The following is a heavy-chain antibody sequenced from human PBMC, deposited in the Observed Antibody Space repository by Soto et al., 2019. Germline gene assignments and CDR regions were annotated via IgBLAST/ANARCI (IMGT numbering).Heavy chain of an antibody. CDR1: GFTFSSYS. D-gene: IGHD6-13*01. V-gene: IGHV3-21*01. J-gene: IGHJ6*04. Sequence: LRLSCAASGFTFSSYSMNWVRQAPGKGLEWVSSISSSSSYIYYADSVKGRFTISRDNAKNSLYLQMNSLRAEDTAVYYCARDLAAAGVHYHYGMDVSCTGTTGTVSS. CDR2: ISSSSSYI. CDR3: ARDLAAAGVHYHYGMDV.